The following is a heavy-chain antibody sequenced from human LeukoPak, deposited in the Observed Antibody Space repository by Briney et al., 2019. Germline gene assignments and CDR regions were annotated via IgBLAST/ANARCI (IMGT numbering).Heavy chain of an antibody. J-gene: IGHJ4*02. D-gene: IGHD6-19*01. V-gene: IGHV3-23*01. CDR3: AKRSGYTTGWFFDF. CDR1: GFSFSSYA. Sequence: GSLKLSCAASGFSFSSYAMSWVRQAPGKGLEWVSSISGSGDNTYYAESVMGRFTISRDNSKNTLFLQMNSLRAEDTAVFYCAKRSGYTTGWFFDFWGQGTLVSVSS. CDR2: ISGSGDNT.